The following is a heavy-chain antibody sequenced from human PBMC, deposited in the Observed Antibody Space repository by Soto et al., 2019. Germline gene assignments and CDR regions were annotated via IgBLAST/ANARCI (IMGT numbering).Heavy chain of an antibody. CDR1: GYTFTSYD. V-gene: IGHV1-8*01. CDR3: AEGSGTRN. Sequence: QVQLVQSGAEGKKPGASVTVSCKASGYTFTSYDVNWVRQATGQGLEWMGWMNPISGNTVYAQKSXGXVXXTRNTSISTAYMELSSLRSEDTAVYYCAEGSGTRNWGQGTLVTVSS. J-gene: IGHJ4*02. CDR2: MNPISGNT. D-gene: IGHD2-2*01.